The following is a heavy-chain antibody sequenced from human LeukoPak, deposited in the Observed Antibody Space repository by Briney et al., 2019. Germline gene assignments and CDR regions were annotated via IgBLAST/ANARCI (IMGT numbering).Heavy chain of an antibody. Sequence: SETLSLNCTVSGDSISSYYWSWIRQPPGMGLEWIGYIYYSGGPMYNPSLESRVTISVDTSESQFSLRLNSVTAADSAVYYCARCRNVYTRSCWLGSWGQGILVTVSS. CDR1: GDSISSYY. V-gene: IGHV4-59*01. J-gene: IGHJ4*02. CDR3: ARCRNVYTRSCWLGS. D-gene: IGHD3-10*02. CDR2: IYYSGGP.